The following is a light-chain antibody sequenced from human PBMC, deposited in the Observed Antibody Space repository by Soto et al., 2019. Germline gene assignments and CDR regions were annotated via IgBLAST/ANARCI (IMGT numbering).Light chain of an antibody. J-gene: IGKJ1*01. V-gene: IGKV3-11*01. Sequence: EIVFTQSPATLSLSPGERATLSCRASQSVSSYLAWYQQKPGQAPRLLMYEASNRATDIPARFSGGGSGTDFTLTISSLEPEDFAVYYCQQRSDWPWTFGQGTKVDIK. CDR3: QQRSDWPWT. CDR2: EAS. CDR1: QSVSSY.